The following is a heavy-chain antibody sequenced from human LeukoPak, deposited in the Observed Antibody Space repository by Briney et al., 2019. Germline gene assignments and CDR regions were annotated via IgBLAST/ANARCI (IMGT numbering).Heavy chain of an antibody. CDR1: GGSISSGGYY. Sequence: SQTLSLTCTVSGGSISSGGYYWSWIRQPPGKGLEWIGYIYHSGSTYYNSSLKSRVTISVDRSKNQFSLKLSSVTAADTAVYYCARGSYSSSGAAFDIWGQGTMVTVSS. D-gene: IGHD6-6*01. CDR2: IYHSGST. J-gene: IGHJ3*02. CDR3: ARGSYSSSGAAFDI. V-gene: IGHV4-30-2*01.